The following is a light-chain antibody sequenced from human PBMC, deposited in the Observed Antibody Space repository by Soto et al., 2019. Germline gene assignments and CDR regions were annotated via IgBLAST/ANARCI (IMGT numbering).Light chain of an antibody. J-gene: IGKJ1*01. CDR2: DVS. Sequence: DIQMTQSPFTLSASVGDRVTITCRASQSISNRMAWHQQKPGKAPKVLISDVSRLKSGVPSRFSGSGSGTEFILTIISLQPDDFATYYCQQYYDYPWTFGQGTKVKIK. V-gene: IGKV1-5*01. CDR3: QQYYDYPWT. CDR1: QSISNR.